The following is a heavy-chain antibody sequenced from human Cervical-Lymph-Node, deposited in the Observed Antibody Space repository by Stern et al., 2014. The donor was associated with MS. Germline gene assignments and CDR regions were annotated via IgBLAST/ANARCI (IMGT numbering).Heavy chain of an antibody. D-gene: IGHD1-1*01. V-gene: IGHV1-69*06. J-gene: IGHJ6*01. CDR2: ITPVFASA. Sequence: VQLEESGAEVKKPGSSVKVSCKASGDTFTDYAISWVRQAPGQGPEWMGGITPVFASADYAQKFQGRLTIPADKSTSTAYMDLSSLTSEDTAVYYCAREVGSLAMDVWGQGTTVIVSS. CDR3: AREVGSLAMDV. CDR1: GDTFTDYA.